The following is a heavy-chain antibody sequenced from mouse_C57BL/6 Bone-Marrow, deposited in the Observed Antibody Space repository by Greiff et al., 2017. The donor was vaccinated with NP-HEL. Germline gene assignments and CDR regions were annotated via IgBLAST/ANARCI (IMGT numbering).Heavy chain of an antibody. CDR2: ISSGGSYT. J-gene: IGHJ2*01. V-gene: IGHV5-6*01. CDR1: GFTFSSYG. CDR3: ARQDTTVVPDY. D-gene: IGHD1-1*01. Sequence: EVHLVESGGDLVKPGGSLKLSCAASGFTFSSYGMSWVRQTPDKRLEWVATISSGGSYTYYPDSVKGRFTISRDNAKNTLYLQMSSLKSEDTAMYYGARQDTTVVPDYWGQGTTLTVAS.